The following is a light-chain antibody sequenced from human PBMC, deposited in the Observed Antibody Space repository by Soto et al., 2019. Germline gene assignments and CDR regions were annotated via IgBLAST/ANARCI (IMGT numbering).Light chain of an antibody. CDR2: GAS. J-gene: IGKJ5*01. CDR3: QQRSNWPTIT. Sequence: PVDRATLSCRASESVGSTYVAWYQQKPGQAPRLLIYGASSRATGIPARFSGSGSGTDFTLTISSLETEDFAVYYCQQRSNWPTITFGQGTRLEIK. V-gene: IGKV3D-20*02. CDR1: ESVGSTY.